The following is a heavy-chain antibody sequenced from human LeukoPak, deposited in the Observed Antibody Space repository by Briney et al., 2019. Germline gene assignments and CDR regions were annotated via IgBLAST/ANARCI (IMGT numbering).Heavy chain of an antibody. CDR3: AKDIDTGLASGMDV. V-gene: IGHV3-9*01. J-gene: IGHJ6*02. CDR2: ISWDSSNR. CDR1: GFTFDDYA. Sequence: GRSLRLSCAASGFTFDDYAMHWVRQAPGKGLEWVSGISWDSSNRGYADSVKGRFTISRDNAKNSLYMQVNSLRAEDTALYYCAKDIDTGLASGMDVWGQGTTVTVSS. D-gene: IGHD5-18*01.